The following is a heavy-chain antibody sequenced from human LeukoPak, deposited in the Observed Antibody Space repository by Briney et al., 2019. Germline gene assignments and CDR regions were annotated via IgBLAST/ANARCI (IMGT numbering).Heavy chain of an antibody. CDR1: GFTFSSYG. D-gene: IGHD3-22*01. V-gene: IGHV3-30*02. J-gene: IGHJ4*02. CDR2: IRYDGSNK. CDR3: AKDLGYYYDSSGYYDY. Sequence: PGGSLRLSCAASGFTFSSYGMHWVRQAPGKGLEWVAFIRYDGSNKYYVDSVKGRFTISRDNSKNTLYLQMNSLRAEDTAVYYCAKDLGYYYDSSGYYDYWGQGTLVTVSS.